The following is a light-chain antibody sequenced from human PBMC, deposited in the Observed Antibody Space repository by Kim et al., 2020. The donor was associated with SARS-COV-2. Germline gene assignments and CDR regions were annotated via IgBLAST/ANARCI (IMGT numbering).Light chain of an antibody. CDR1: SSDVGGYNY. Sequence: QSALTQPPSASGSPGQSVTISCTGTSSDVGGYNYVSWYQHHPGKAPKLMIYEVSKRPSGVPDRFSGSRSGNTASLTVSGLQAEDEADYYCSSFADSNLVVFGGGTKLTVL. J-gene: IGLJ2*01. CDR3: SSFADSNLVV. V-gene: IGLV2-8*01. CDR2: EVS.